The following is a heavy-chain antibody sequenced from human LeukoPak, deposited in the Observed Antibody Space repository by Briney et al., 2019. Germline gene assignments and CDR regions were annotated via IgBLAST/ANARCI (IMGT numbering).Heavy chain of an antibody. CDR3: ARHVYSSTWYIYYYGMDV. CDR1: SGSTSSYY. V-gene: IGHV4-59*08. D-gene: IGHD6-13*01. J-gene: IGHJ6*02. Sequence: SETLSLTRTVSSGSTSSYYWSWVRQPPGKGLEWIGYVYHTGSTKYNPSLKSRVTISVDTSKNQFSLKLTSVTAADTAVYYCARHVYSSTWYIYYYGMDVWGQGTTVTVSS. CDR2: VYHTGST.